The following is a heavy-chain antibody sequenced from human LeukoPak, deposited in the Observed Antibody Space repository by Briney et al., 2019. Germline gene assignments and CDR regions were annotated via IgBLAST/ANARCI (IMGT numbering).Heavy chain of an antibody. J-gene: IGHJ5*02. CDR2: INPNSGGT. CDR3: ARGPQIAVAGTHYFDP. V-gene: IGHV1-2*04. CDR1: GYTFTGYY. D-gene: IGHD6-19*01. Sequence: ASAKVSCKASGYTFTGYYMHWVRQAPGQGLEWMGWINPNSGGTNYAQKFQGWVTMTRDTSISTAYMELSRLRSDDTAVYYCARGPQIAVAGTHYFDPWGQGTLVTVSS.